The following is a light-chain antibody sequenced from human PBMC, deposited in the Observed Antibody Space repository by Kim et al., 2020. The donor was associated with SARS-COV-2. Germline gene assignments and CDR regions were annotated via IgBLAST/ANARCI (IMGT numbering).Light chain of an antibody. J-gene: IGLJ2*01. V-gene: IGLV2-14*03. Sequence: GQSITISCTGTSSDVGVYYFVSWYQQHPGKAPKLMIYSVNNRLSGISDRFSGSKSGNTASLTISGLQAEDEAYYYCSSYTSSSTVVFGGGTQLTVL. CDR3: SSYTSSSTVV. CDR2: SVN. CDR1: SSDVGVYYF.